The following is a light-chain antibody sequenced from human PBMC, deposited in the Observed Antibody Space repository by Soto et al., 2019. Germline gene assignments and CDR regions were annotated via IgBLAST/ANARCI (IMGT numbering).Light chain of an antibody. Sequence: DVVMTQSPLSLPVSLGQPASISCRSSQSLVYSDGDTYLSWFHQRPGQSPRRLIYKVSKRDSGVPDRFSGRGSCTYFTLKISRVEAEDVGVYYCMQGTQWPRTFGQGTKVEI. CDR2: KVS. J-gene: IGKJ1*01. V-gene: IGKV2-30*01. CDR1: QSLVYSDGDTY. CDR3: MQGTQWPRT.